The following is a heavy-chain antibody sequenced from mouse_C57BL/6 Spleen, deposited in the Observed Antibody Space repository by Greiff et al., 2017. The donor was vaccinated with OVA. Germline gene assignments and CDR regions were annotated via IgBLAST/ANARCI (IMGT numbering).Heavy chain of an antibody. J-gene: IGHJ2*01. CDR2: IDPETGGT. CDR3: TRRREYFDY. Sequence: QVQLKEPGAELVRPGASVTLSCKASGYTFTDYVMPWVKQTPVHGLAWIGAIDPETGGTAYNQKFKGKAILTADKSSSTAYMELRSLTSEDSAVYYCTRRREYFDYWGKGTTLTVSS. V-gene: IGHV1-15*01. CDR1: GYTFTDYV.